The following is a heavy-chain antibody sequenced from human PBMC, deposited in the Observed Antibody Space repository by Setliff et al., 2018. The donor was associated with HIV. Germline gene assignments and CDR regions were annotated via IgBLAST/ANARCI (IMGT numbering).Heavy chain of an antibody. V-gene: IGHV1-18*01. CDR1: GYTSNNYG. J-gene: IGHJ3*02. CDR3: ASQTGGRRAFEI. CDR2: ISYNSGNT. Sequence: ASVKVSCKASGYTSNNYGISWVRQAPGQGLEWVGWISYNSGNTHYSQRLQDRGTMTIDTLTATVYMELTSLRSDDTAVYYCASQTGGRRAFEIWGQGTVVTVS. D-gene: IGHD3-16*01.